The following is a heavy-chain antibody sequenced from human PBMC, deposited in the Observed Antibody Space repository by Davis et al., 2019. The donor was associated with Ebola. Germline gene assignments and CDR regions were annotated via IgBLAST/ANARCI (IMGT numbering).Heavy chain of an antibody. J-gene: IGHJ4*02. CDR2: IYYSGST. Sequence: PSETLSLTCTVSGGSISSSSYYWGWIRQPPGKGLEWIGSIYYSGSTYYNPSLKSRVTISVDTSKNQFSLKLSSVTAADTAVYYCATDSSGYLDDYWGQGTLVTVSS. CDR1: GGSISSSSYY. V-gene: IGHV4-39*01. D-gene: IGHD3-22*01. CDR3: ATDSSGYLDDY.